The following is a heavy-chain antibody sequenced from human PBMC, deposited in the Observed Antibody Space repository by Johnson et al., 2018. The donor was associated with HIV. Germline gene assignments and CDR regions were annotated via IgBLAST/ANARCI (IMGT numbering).Heavy chain of an antibody. Sequence: VQLVESGGGVVQPGRSLRLSCAASGFTFSNSAMHWVRQAPGKGLEWLANIKQDGSEKYYVHSVKGRFTISRDNAKNSLYLQMNSLRAEDTAVYYCARDGPWLQSQRDAFDIWGQGTMVTVSS. CDR1: GFTFSNSA. D-gene: IGHD5-24*01. CDR2: IKQDGSEK. CDR3: ARDGPWLQSQRDAFDI. V-gene: IGHV3-7*01. J-gene: IGHJ3*02.